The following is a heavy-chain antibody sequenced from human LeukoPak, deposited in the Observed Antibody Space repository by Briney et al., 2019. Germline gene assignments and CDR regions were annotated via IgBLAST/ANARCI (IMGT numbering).Heavy chain of an antibody. D-gene: IGHD1-26*01. Sequence: GGSLRFSGAASGFTFSGSAMHWVRQASGKGREWVGRIRSKTNNYATAYAASVKGRCTISRDDSQNTAYLQMNSLKSRDTAVYFCSSGLSELRSNNAPVDYWGQGTLVTVSS. CDR1: GFTFSGSA. CDR3: SSGLSELRSNNAPVDY. J-gene: IGHJ4*02. V-gene: IGHV3-73*01. CDR2: IRSKTNNYAT.